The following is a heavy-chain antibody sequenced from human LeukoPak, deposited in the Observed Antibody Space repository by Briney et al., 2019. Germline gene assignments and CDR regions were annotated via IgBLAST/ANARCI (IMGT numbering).Heavy chain of an antibody. Sequence: GGSLRLSCAVSGITLSNYGMSWVRQAPGKGLEEVSGISDSGGRTNYADSVKGRFTISRDNPKNTLYLQMNSMRAEDTAVYFCAKRGVVIRVILVGFHKEAYYFDSWGQGALFTVSS. CDR1: GITLSNYG. J-gene: IGHJ4*02. CDR2: ISDSGGRT. V-gene: IGHV3-23*01. CDR3: AKRGVVIRVILVGFHKEAYYFDS. D-gene: IGHD3-22*01.